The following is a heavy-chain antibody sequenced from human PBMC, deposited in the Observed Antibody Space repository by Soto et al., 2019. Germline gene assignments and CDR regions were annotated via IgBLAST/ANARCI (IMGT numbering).Heavy chain of an antibody. CDR1: GFTFSSYA. CDR3: ARGPTRYSSSWKIGY. CDR2: ITGGGGST. D-gene: IGHD6-13*01. V-gene: IGHV3-23*01. Sequence: PGGSLSLSCAASGFTFSSYAMSWVRQAPGKGLEWVSVITGGGGSTYYADSVKGRFTISRDNSKNTLYLQMNSLRAEDTAVYYCARGPTRYSSSWKIGYWGQGTLVTVS. J-gene: IGHJ4*02.